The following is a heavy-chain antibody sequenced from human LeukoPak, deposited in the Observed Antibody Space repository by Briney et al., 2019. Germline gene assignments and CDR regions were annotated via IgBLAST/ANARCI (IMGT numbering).Heavy chain of an antibody. J-gene: IGHJ4*02. V-gene: IGHV1-2*02. CDR1: GYTFTGYY. CDR2: INPNSGGT. Sequence: GASVKVSCKASGYTFTGYYMHWVRQAPGQGLEWMGWINPNSGGTNYAQKFQGRVTMTRDMSTSTVYMELSSLRSEDTAVYYCARDLQYYDSSGLFDYWGQGTLVTVSS. D-gene: IGHD3-22*01. CDR3: ARDLQYYDSSGLFDY.